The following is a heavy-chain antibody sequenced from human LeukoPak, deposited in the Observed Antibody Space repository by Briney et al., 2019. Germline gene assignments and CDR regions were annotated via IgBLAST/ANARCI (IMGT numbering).Heavy chain of an antibody. CDR2: ISWDGGST. CDR3: ARDQEGY. V-gene: IGHV3-43*01. J-gene: IGHJ4*02. Sequence: PGGSLRLSCAASGFTFDDYTMHWVRQAPGKGLEWVSLISWDGGSTYYADSVKGRFTISRDNSKNSLYLQMNSLRAEDTAVYFCARDQEGYWGQGTLVTVSS. CDR1: GFTFDDYT.